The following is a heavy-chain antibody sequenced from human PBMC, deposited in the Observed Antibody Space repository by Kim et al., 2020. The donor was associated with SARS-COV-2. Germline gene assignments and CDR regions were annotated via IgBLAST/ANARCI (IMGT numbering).Heavy chain of an antibody. Sequence: ASVKVSCKVSGYNFNDHYIHWVRQAPGQGLEWMGWINPNGGETKYAEKFHGKASMTRDMSTNTAYVELYSLSFDDTAVYYCARDSDPDYWGQGTLVTDSS. CDR3: ARDSDPDY. CDR2: INPNGGET. CDR1: GYNFNDHY. V-gene: IGHV1-2*02. J-gene: IGHJ4*02.